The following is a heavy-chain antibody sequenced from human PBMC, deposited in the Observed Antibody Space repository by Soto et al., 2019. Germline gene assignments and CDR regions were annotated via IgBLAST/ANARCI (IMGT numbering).Heavy chain of an antibody. J-gene: IGHJ3*02. CDR3: ARSLLDYDSSGYGGHHGLGI. CDR2: INPSGGST. D-gene: IGHD3-22*01. V-gene: IGHV1-46*01. CDR1: GSTFTSYY. Sequence: VSVKVSCKASGSTFTSYYMHWMRHAPGQGLEWMGIINPSGGSTSYAQKFQGRVTMTRDTSTSTVYVELSSLRSEDTAVYYCARSLLDYDSSGYGGHHGLGICGQGRMVT.